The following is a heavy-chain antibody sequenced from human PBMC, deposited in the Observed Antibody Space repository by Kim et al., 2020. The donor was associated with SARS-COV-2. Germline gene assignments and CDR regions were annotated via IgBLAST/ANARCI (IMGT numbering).Heavy chain of an antibody. CDR3: AKDNGEYYYDSSELYGMDV. CDR2: ISWDGGST. CDR1: GFTFDDYA. D-gene: IGHD3-22*01. J-gene: IGHJ6*02. V-gene: IGHV3-43D*03. Sequence: GGSLRLSCAASGFTFDDYAMHWVRQAPGKGLEWVSLISWDGGSTYYADSVKGRFTISRDNSKNSLYLQMNSLRAEDTALYYCAKDNGEYYYDSSELYGMDVWGQGTTVTVSS.